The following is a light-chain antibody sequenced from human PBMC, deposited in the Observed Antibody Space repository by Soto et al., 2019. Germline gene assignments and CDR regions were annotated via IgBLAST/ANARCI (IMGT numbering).Light chain of an antibody. Sequence: DIQLTQSPSFLSASVGDRVTITCRDSQGISSYLAWYQQKPGKAPKLLIYAASTLQSGVPSRFSGSGSGTEFTLTISSLQPEDFATYYCQQLLTFGPGTKVDIK. CDR3: QQLLT. CDR2: AAS. J-gene: IGKJ3*01. V-gene: IGKV1-9*01. CDR1: QGISSY.